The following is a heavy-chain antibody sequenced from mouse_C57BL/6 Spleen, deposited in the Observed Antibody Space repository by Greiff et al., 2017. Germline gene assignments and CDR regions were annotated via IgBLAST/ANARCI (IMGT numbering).Heavy chain of an antibody. CDR1: GYTFTSYW. V-gene: IGHV1-50*01. Sequence: QVQLQQPGAELVKPGASVKLSCKASGYTFTSYWMQWVKQRPGQGLEWIGEIDPYDSYTNYNQKFKGKATWTVDTSSSTAYMQLSSLTSEDSAVYYCAVYYYGSSQYYFDYWGQGTTLTVSS. J-gene: IGHJ2*01. D-gene: IGHD1-1*01. CDR3: AVYYYGSSQYYFDY. CDR2: IDPYDSYT.